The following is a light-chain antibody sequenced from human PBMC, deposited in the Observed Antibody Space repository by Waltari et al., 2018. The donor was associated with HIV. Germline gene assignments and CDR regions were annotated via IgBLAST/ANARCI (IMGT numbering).Light chain of an antibody. V-gene: IGLV2-14*03. J-gene: IGLJ2*01. CDR1: SSDNSTYNF. CDR3: SSYTTTNTVV. CDR2: DVD. Sequence: QSALTQPASVSGSPGQSITISCSGTSSDNSTYNFVSWYQKHPDKAPKLLIYDVDTRPSGVPRRFSGSKSGDTASLTISAIQADDEADYFCSSYTTTNTVVFGGGTKVSVL.